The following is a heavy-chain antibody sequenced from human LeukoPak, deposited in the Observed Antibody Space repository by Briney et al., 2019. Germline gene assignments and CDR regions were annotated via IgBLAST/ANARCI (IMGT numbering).Heavy chain of an antibody. D-gene: IGHD2-15*01. CDR1: GFTFSSYA. V-gene: IGHV3-23*01. CDR2: ISDSGGST. J-gene: IGHJ4*02. CDR3: AKSPLVYCTSSSCXXXFDY. Sequence: GRSLRLSCAASGFTFSSYAMSWVRQAPGKGLEWVSGISDSGGSTYYTDSVKGRFTISRDKSHNTLYLQMNSLRAEDTAVYYCAKSPLVYCTSSSCXXXFDYWGQGTLVTVSS.